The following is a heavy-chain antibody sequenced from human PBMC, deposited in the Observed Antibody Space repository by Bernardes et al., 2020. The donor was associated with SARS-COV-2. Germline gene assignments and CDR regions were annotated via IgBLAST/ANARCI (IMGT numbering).Heavy chain of an antibody. CDR1: GFTFSSYW. D-gene: IGHD5-18*01. V-gene: IGHV3-7*01. Sequence: GGSLRLSCAASGFTFSSYWMSWVRQAPGKGLAWVANIKEDGSEKNYVDSVKGRFSISRDNAKNSLYLQMNSLRAEDTAVYYCAKGGYRYGYWGQGTLVTGSS. CDR2: IKEDGSEK. J-gene: IGHJ4*02. CDR3: AKGGYRYGY.